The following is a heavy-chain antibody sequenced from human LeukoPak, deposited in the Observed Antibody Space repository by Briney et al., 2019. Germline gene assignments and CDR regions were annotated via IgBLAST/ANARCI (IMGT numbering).Heavy chain of an antibody. CDR3: AKERTQTTSFDY. D-gene: IGHD2/OR15-2a*01. CDR2: ISGSGGST. Sequence: GGSLRLSCAASGFTFRSYPMNWVRQAPGKGLEWVSTISGSGGSTYYADSVKGRFTISRGNSKNTVYLQMNRLRAEDTAVYYCAKERTQTTSFDYWGQGTLVTVSS. CDR1: GFTFRSYP. J-gene: IGHJ4*02. V-gene: IGHV3-23*01.